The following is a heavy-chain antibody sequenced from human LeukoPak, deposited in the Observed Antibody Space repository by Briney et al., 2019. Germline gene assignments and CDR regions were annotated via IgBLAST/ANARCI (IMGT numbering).Heavy chain of an antibody. CDR3: AKNHYDILTGHDY. CDR1: GFTFSSYE. CDR2: ISSSGSTI. V-gene: IGHV3-48*03. Sequence: GGSLRLSCAASGFTFSSYEMNWVRQAPGKGLEWVSYISSSGSTIYYADSVKGRFTISRDNSKNTLYLQMNSLRAEDTAVYYCAKNHYDILTGHDYWGQGTLVTVSS. D-gene: IGHD3-9*01. J-gene: IGHJ4*02.